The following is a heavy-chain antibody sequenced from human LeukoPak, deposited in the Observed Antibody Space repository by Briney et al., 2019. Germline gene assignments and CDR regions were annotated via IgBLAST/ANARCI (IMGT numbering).Heavy chain of an antibody. CDR2: ISGSGGST. J-gene: IGHJ6*03. CDR3: AKAGGLQAFYYYYYMDV. CDR1: GFTFSDYA. V-gene: IGHV3-23*01. Sequence: SGGSLRLSCVASGFTFSDYAMSWVRQAPGQGLEWISAISGSGGSTYYADSVKGRFTISRDNSKNTLYLQMNSLRAEDTAVYYCAKAGGLQAFYYYYYMDVWGKGTTVTVSS. D-gene: IGHD4-11*01.